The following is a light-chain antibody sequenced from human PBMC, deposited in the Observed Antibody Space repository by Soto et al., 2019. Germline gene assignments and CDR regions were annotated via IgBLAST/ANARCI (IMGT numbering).Light chain of an antibody. V-gene: IGLV2-14*01. J-gene: IGLJ1*01. CDR3: SSYTSSSTLV. CDR2: DVS. CDR1: SSDVGGYNY. Sequence: QSVLTQPASVSGSPGQSITISCTGTSSDVGGYNYVSWYQQHPGKAPKLMIYDVSNRPSGVSNRFSGSKSGNTASLTISGLNAEDEADYYCSSYTSSSTLVFGTGTKVTVL.